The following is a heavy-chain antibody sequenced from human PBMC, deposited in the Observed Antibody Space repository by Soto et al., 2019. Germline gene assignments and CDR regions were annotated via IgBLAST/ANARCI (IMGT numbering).Heavy chain of an antibody. D-gene: IGHD3-10*01. CDR3: ASGAPDYGSGSYYNVINYYYGMDV. CDR2: INHSGSN. Sequence: PSETLSLTCAVYGGSFSGYYWSWIRQPPGKGLEWIGEINHSGSNNYNPSLKSRVTISVDTSKNQFSLKLSSVTAADTAVYYCASGAPDYGSGSYYNVINYYYGMDVWGQGTTVTVSS. V-gene: IGHV4-34*01. J-gene: IGHJ6*02. CDR1: GGSFSGYY.